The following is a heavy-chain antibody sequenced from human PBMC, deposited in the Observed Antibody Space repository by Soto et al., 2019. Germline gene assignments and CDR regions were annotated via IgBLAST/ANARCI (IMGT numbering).Heavy chain of an antibody. V-gene: IGHV1-3*01. J-gene: IGHJ5*02. CDR3: ARGVGSGSYYNQYNWFDP. Sequence: ASVKVSCKASGYTFTGYAIHWVRQAPGQRLEWMGWINAGNGNTKYSQKFQGRVTITRDTSASTAYMELSSLRSEDTAVYYCARGVGSGSYYNQYNWFDPWGQGTLVTVSS. D-gene: IGHD3-10*01. CDR2: INAGNGNT. CDR1: GYTFTGYA.